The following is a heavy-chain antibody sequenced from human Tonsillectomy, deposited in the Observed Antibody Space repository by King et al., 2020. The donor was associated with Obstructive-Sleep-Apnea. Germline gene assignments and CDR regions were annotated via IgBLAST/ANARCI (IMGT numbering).Heavy chain of an antibody. V-gene: IGHV3-13*01. CDR1: GFTFCSYD. D-gene: IGHD3-10*01. CDR3: ARASITMVRGTYEFDY. Sequence: VQLVESGGGLVQPGGSLRLSCAASGFTFCSYDMHWVRQATGKGLEWVSAIGTAGDTYYPGSVKGRFTISRENAKNSLYLQMNSLRAGDTAVYYCARASITMVRGTYEFDYWGQGTLVTVSS. J-gene: IGHJ4*02. CDR2: IGTAGDT.